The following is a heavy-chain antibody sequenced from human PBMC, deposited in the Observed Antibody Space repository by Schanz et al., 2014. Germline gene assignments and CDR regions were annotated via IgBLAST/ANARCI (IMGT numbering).Heavy chain of an antibody. CDR1: AFIFRSYS. D-gene: IGHD2-15*01. Sequence: EVQLAESGGGLVQPGGSLRLSCAAFAFIFRSYSMHWVRQAPGKGLVWVSYSSRSSSTIYYADSVRGRFTISRDNSKNSLYLQMNSLRAEDTAVYYCGRDSGSRYWVDYWGQGTLVTVSS. J-gene: IGHJ4*02. V-gene: IGHV3-48*01. CDR3: GRDSGSRYWVDY. CDR2: SSRSSSTI.